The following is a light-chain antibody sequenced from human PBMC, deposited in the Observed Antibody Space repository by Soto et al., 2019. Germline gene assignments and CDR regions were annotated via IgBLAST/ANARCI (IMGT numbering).Light chain of an antibody. J-gene: IGKJ4*01. CDR2: GAF. CDR3: QQYNDWPLT. Sequence: EIVVTQSPATLSVSPGERATLSCRASRTVRSDFAWYQQKPGQAPRLLIYGAFVRATGIPARFSGSGSGTDFTLTISSLQSEDFAVYYCQQYNDWPLTFGGGTKVDIK. CDR1: RTVRSD. V-gene: IGKV3-15*01.